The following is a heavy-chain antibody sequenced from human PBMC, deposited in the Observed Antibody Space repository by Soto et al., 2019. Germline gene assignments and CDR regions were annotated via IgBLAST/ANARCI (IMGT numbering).Heavy chain of an antibody. CDR1: GYTFTSYA. J-gene: IGHJ1*01. Sequence: GASVKVSCKASGYTFTSYAMHWVRQAPGQGLEWMGWINAGNGNTKYSQKFQGRVTITRDTSASTAYMELSSLRSEDTAVYYCAIGSGWYHAEYFQHWGQGTLVTVSS. CDR2: INAGNGNT. CDR3: AIGSGWYHAEYFQH. D-gene: IGHD6-19*01. V-gene: IGHV1-3*01.